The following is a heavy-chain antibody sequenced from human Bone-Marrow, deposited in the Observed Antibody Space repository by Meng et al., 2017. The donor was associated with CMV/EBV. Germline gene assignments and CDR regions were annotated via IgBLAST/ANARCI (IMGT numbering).Heavy chain of an antibody. V-gene: IGHV3-7*01. Sequence: LSLTCAASGFTFSDYWMSWVRQAPGKGLEWVANVKHDGSETYYVDSVKGRFTISRDNAKNSLYLQMNSLRAEDTALYYCARDRIYYYASGFFPSLAHWGQGTLVTVSS. J-gene: IGHJ4*02. D-gene: IGHD3-10*01. CDR3: ARDRIYYYASGFFPSLAH. CDR2: VKHDGSET. CDR1: GFTFSDYW.